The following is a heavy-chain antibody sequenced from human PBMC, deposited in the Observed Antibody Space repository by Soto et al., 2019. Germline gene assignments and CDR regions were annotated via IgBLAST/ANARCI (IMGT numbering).Heavy chain of an antibody. CDR1: GFIFSAYD. Sequence: GGSLRLSCAASGFIFSAYDMHWVRQATGKGLEWVSTFTTVGDTYYAASEKGRFTISRDNAKNSLYLQMNSLRAEDTAVYYCARGPHSTVGLLFDYWGQGTLVTVSS. J-gene: IGHJ4*02. D-gene: IGHD1-26*01. V-gene: IGHV3-13*01. CDR2: FTTVGDT. CDR3: ARGPHSTVGLLFDY.